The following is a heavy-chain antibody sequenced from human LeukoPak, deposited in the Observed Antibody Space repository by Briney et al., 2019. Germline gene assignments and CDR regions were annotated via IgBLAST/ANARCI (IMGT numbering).Heavy chain of an antibody. CDR2: INAYNGNT. V-gene: IGHV1-18*04. Sequence: ASVKVSCKASGYTFTSYGISWVRQAPGQGLEWMGWINAYNGNTNYAQKLQGRVTVTTDTSTSTAHMELRSLRSDDTAVYYCARDSSGWYRVSGDFQHWGQGTLVTVSS. CDR3: ARDSSGWYRVSGDFQH. J-gene: IGHJ1*01. D-gene: IGHD6-19*01. CDR1: GYTFTSYG.